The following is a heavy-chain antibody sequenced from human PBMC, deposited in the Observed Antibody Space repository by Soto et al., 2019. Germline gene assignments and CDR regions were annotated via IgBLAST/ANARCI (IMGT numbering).Heavy chain of an antibody. J-gene: IGHJ4*02. CDR3: AREAILVIAAPKYYFDY. D-gene: IGHD2-2*02. CDR1: GFDVSNTD. Sequence: EVQLVESGGDLVQRGGSLRLSCAASGFDVSNTDMSWVRQAPGKGLEWVSVIYSGGYTNYADSVKGRFIVSRDSPKNTLYLQMDSLRAQDTAVYYCAREAILVIAAPKYYFDYSGQGTLVTVSS. CDR2: IYSGGYT. V-gene: IGHV3-66*01.